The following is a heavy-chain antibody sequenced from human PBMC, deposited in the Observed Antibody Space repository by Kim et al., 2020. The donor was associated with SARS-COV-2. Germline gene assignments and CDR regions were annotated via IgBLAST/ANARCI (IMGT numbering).Heavy chain of an antibody. Sequence: GGSLRLSCAASGFTFNDYTMSWVRQAPGKGLEWVANIDQDGSKKYYVDSVKGRFTISRDNANNSLSLLMVSLRAEDTAVYYCARGKPVAGSFDYCVHGTL. CDR2: IDQDGSKK. CDR1: GFTFNDYT. J-gene: IGHJ4*01. CDR3: ARGKPVAGSFDY. V-gene: IGHV3-7*05. D-gene: IGHD6-19*01.